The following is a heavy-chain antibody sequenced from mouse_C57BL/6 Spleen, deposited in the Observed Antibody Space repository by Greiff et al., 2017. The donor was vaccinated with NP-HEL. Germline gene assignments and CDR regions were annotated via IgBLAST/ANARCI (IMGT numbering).Heavy chain of an antibody. CDR3: ARGGYDGGAWFAY. Sequence: EVQLQESGPGMVKPSQSLSLTCTVTGYSITSGYDWHWIRHFPGNKLEWMGYISYSGSTNYNPSLKSRISITHDTSKNHFFLKLNSVTTEDTATYYCARGGYDGGAWFAYWGQGTLVTVSA. D-gene: IGHD2-2*01. CDR1: GYSITSGYD. V-gene: IGHV3-1*01. J-gene: IGHJ3*01. CDR2: ISYSGST.